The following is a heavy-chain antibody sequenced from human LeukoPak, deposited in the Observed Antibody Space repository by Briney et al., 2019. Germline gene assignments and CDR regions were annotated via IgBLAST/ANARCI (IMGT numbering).Heavy chain of an antibody. Sequence: SETLSLTCSVSGGSFNSRNYYWGWIRQPPGKGLEWIGSIFYSGRAYYNPSLQSRVTIFIDTSKNQFSLRLSSVTAADTAVYYCARAPIYYYDNSGYYFDFWGQGTLVTVSS. J-gene: IGHJ4*02. V-gene: IGHV4-39*07. CDR2: IFYSGRA. CDR1: GGSFNSRNYY. D-gene: IGHD3-22*01. CDR3: ARAPIYYYDNSGYYFDF.